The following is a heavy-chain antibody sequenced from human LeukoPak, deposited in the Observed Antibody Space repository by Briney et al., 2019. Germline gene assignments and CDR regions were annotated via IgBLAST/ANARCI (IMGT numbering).Heavy chain of an antibody. CDR3: AKPYYDSSGYVFPHFDY. CDR2: ISSSGSTI. D-gene: IGHD3-22*01. CDR1: GFTFSSYE. Sequence: SGGSLRLSCAASGFTFSSYEMNWVRQAPGKGLEWVSYISSSGSTIYYADSVKGRFTISRDNSKNTLYLQMNSLRAKDTAVYYCAKPYYDSSGYVFPHFDYWGQGTLVTVSS. V-gene: IGHV3-48*03. J-gene: IGHJ4*02.